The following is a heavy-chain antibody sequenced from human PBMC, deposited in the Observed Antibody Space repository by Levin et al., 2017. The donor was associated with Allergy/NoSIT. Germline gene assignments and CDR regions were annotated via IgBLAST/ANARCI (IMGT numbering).Heavy chain of an antibody. CDR3: ARLSPPSDIAAFDY. V-gene: IGHV4-59*08. CDR1: GGSISSYY. D-gene: IGHD6-13*01. Sequence: SETLSLTCTVSGGSISSYYWSWIRQPPGKGLEWIGYIYYSGSTNYNPSLKSRVTISVDTSKNQFSLKLSSVTAADTAVYYCARLSPPSDIAAFDYWGQGTLVTVSS. CDR2: IYYSGST. J-gene: IGHJ4*02.